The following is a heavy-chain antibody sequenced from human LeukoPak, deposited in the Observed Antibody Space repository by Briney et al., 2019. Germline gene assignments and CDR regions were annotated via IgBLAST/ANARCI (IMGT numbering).Heavy chain of an antibody. J-gene: IGHJ4*02. CDR3: ARQRSSWFSYFDY. V-gene: IGHV4-34*01. D-gene: IGHD6-13*01. CDR2: INHSGST. CDR1: GGSFSGYY. Sequence: TSSETLSLTCAVYGGSFSGYYWSWIRQPPGKGLEWIGEINHSGSTNYNPSLKSRVTISVDTSKNQFSLKLSSVTAADTAVYYCARQRSSWFSYFDYWGQGTLVTVSS.